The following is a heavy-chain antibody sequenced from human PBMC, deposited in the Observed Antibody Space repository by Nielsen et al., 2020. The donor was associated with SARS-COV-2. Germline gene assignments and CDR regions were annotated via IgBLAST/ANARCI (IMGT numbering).Heavy chain of an antibody. V-gene: IGHV3-11*01. J-gene: IGHJ4*02. Sequence: WIRQPPGKGLEWVSYISSSGRTIYYADSAKGRFTISRDNAKNSLYLQMNSLSAEDTAVYFCARSGWSGAITDYWGQGTLVTVSS. CDR2: ISSSGRTI. CDR3: ARSGWSGAITDY. D-gene: IGHD6-19*01.